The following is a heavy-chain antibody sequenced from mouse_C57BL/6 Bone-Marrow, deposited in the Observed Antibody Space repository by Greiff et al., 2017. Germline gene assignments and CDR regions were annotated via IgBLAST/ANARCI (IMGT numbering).Heavy chain of an antibody. CDR3: ARDWAY. CDR1: GYTFTSYG. CDR2: IYPRSGNT. Sequence: QVQLQQSGAELARPGASVKLSCKASGYTFTSYGISWVKQRTGQGLEWIGEIYPRSGNTYYNEKFKGKATLTADKSSSTAYMELRSLTSEDSAVYFCARDWAYWGQGTLVTVSA. V-gene: IGHV1-81*01. D-gene: IGHD4-1*01. J-gene: IGHJ3*01.